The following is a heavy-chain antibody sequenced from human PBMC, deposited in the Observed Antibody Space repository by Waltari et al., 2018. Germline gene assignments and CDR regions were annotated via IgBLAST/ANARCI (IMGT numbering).Heavy chain of an antibody. D-gene: IGHD3-16*01. Sequence: QLQMEESGPGLVRPSETLSLTCAVSGGSITTITYFWGWIRQPPGKGLEWIESFSYNGNTYYNPSLKRRVAISGDTSKNQISLLLSSVTAADTAVYYCARGLGAIYWGHGTLVTVSS. CDR1: GGSITTITYF. J-gene: IGHJ4*01. CDR2: FSYNGNT. V-gene: IGHV4-39*07. CDR3: ARGLGAIY.